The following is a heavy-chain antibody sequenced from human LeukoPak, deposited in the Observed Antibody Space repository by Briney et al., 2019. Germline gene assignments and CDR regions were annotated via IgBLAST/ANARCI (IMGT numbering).Heavy chain of an antibody. CDR2: IYTSGST. Sequence: PSETLSLTCTVSGGSISSGSYYWSWIRQPAGKGLEWIGRIYTSGSTNYNPSLKGRVTISVDTSKNQFSLKLSSVTAADTAVYYCARELWFGELSRDYYYYYMDVWGKGTTVTVSS. J-gene: IGHJ6*03. D-gene: IGHD3-10*01. CDR1: GGSISSGSYY. CDR3: ARELWFGELSRDYYYYYMDV. V-gene: IGHV4-61*02.